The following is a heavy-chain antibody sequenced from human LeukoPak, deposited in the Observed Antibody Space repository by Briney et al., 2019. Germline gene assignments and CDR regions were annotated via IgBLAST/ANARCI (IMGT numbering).Heavy chain of an antibody. CDR3: GRVTNGD. CDR2: INPNSGGT. Sequence: RASVKVSCKASGYTFTGYYMHWVRQAPGQGLEWMGWINPNSGGTNYAQKFQGRVTMTRDTSISTAYRELSRLRPDATSVYLCGRVTNGDWGQGTLVTVSS. J-gene: IGHJ1*01. V-gene: IGHV1-2*02. CDR1: GYTFTGYY. D-gene: IGHD2-8*01.